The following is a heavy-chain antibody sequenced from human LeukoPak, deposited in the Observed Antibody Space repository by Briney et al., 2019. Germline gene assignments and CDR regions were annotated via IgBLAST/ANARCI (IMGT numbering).Heavy chain of an antibody. CDR3: ATHRGSSFAVLAY. Sequence: SETLSLXCTVSGGSISSSSYYWGRIRQPPGKGLEWIGSIYYSGSTHYNPSLKSRVTISVDTSKNQFSLKLSSVTAADTAVYCCATHRGSSFAVLAYWGQGTLVTVSS. J-gene: IGHJ4*02. V-gene: IGHV4-39*01. CDR1: GGSISSSSYY. D-gene: IGHD6-6*01. CDR2: IYYSGST.